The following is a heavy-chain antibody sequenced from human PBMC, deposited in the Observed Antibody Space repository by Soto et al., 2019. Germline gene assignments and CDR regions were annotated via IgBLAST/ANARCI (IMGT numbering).Heavy chain of an antibody. J-gene: IGHJ6*04. CDR2: IIPIFGTA. D-gene: IGHD1-26*01. Sequence: QVQLVQSGAEVKKPGSSVKVSCKASGGTFSSYAISWVRQAPGQGLEWMGGIIPIFGTANYAQKFQGRVTINADEAKSTAYMEQSRLRSEDTAVNYCARRGGATDRAGWYYGMDVWGKGTTVTVSS. CDR3: ARRGGATDRAGWYYGMDV. CDR1: GGTFSSYA. V-gene: IGHV1-69*12.